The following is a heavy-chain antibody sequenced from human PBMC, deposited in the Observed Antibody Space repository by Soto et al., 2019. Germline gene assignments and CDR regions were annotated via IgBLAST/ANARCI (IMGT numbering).Heavy chain of an antibody. CDR3: AKGAQAGSGYEEELFDY. D-gene: IGHD5-12*01. V-gene: IGHV3-23*01. J-gene: IGHJ4*02. CDR1: GFTFSSYA. Sequence: GGSLRLSCAASGFTFSSYAMSWVRQAPGKGLEWVSAISGSGGSTYYADSVKGRFTISRDNSKNTLYLQMNSLRAEDTAVYYCAKGAQAGSGYEEELFDYWGQGTLVTVSS. CDR2: ISGSGGST.